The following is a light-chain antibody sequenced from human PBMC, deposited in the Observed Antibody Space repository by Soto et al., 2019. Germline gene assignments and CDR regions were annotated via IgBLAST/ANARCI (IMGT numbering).Light chain of an antibody. V-gene: IGLV1-44*01. Sequence: QSVLTQPPSTSATPGQRVTISCSGSSSNIGINAVNWYQQLPGAAPKLLMYDNNQRPSGVPDRVSGSKSGTSASLAISGLQSEDEADYFCCSYADGQTLAFGGGTKLTVL. CDR2: DNN. J-gene: IGLJ2*01. CDR3: CSYADGQTLA. CDR1: SSNIGINA.